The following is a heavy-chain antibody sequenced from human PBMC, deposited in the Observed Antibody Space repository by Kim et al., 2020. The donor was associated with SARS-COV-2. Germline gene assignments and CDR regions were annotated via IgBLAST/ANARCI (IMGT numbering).Heavy chain of an antibody. CDR2: T. Sequence: TYYADSVKNRLTISRDNSKKTLYLQMSSLRAEDTAVDYCVKARAAADDYWGQGTLVTVSS. D-gene: IGHD6-13*01. V-gene: IGHV3-64D*09. J-gene: IGHJ4*02. CDR3: VKARAAADDY.